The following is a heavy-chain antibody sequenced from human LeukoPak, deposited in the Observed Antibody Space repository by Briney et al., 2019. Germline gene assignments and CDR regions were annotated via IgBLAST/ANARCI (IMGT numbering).Heavy chain of an antibody. CDR1: GGSISSYY. V-gene: IGHV4-59*01. J-gene: IGHJ6*02. Sequence: SETLSLTCTVSGGSISSYYWSWIRQPPGKRLEWIGYIYYSGSTNYNPSLKSRVTISVDTSKNQFSLKLSSVTAADTAVYYCARAYDFWSGKYYYHGMDVWGQGTTVTVSS. CDR2: IYYSGST. D-gene: IGHD3-3*01. CDR3: ARAYDFWSGKYYYHGMDV.